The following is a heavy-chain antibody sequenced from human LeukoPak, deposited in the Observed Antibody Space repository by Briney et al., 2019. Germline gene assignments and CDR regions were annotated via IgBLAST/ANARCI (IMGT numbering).Heavy chain of an antibody. V-gene: IGHV4-4*07. J-gene: IGHJ6*03. CDR1: GGSISSYY. D-gene: IGHD6-13*01. Sequence: PSETLSLTCTVSGGSISSYYWSWIRQPARKGLEWIGRIYTSGSTNYNPSLKSRVTMSVDTSKNQFSLKLSSVTAADTAVYYCAREKAAAGTYYYYYYYMDVWGKGTTVTVSS. CDR2: IYTSGST. CDR3: AREKAAAGTYYYYYYYMDV.